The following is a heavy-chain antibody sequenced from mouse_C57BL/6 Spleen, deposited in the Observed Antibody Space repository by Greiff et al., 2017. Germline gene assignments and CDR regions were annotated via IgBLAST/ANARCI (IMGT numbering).Heavy chain of an antibody. CDR3: ASSDYYGSKGGFAY. D-gene: IGHD1-1*01. Sequence: QVHVKQSGAELVRPGTSVKVSCKASGYAFTNYLIEWVKQRPGQGLEWIGVFNPGSGGTNYNEKFKGKATLTADKSSSTAYMQLSSLTSEDSAVXFCASSDYYGSKGGFAYWGQGTLVTVSA. CDR1: GYAFTNYL. V-gene: IGHV1-54*01. J-gene: IGHJ3*01. CDR2: FNPGSGGT.